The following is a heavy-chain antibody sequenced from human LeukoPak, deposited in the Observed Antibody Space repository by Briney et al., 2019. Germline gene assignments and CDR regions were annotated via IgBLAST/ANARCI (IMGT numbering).Heavy chain of an antibody. CDR3: ARHLGQMRFDP. D-gene: IGHD3-16*01. Sequence: SATLSLTCTVSGGSISIYYWSWIRQPPGRGLEWIGYIDHSGTTNYNPSLKSRVTISVDTSKNQFSLRVSSVTAADTAVYYCARHLGQMRFDPWGQGTLVTVSS. CDR2: IDHSGTT. V-gene: IGHV4-59*08. J-gene: IGHJ5*02. CDR1: GGSISIYY.